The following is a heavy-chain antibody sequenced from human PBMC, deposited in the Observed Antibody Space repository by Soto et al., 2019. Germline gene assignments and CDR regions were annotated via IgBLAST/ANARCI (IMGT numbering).Heavy chain of an antibody. CDR1: GDSINTDYY. CDR2: IYYTGGT. V-gene: IGHV4-30-4*02. J-gene: IGHJ5*01. D-gene: IGHD3-22*01. CDR3: ARDTASKDYDSHSYYPHFDS. Sequence: SDTVSLNWAVSGDSINTDYYWSLIRQPPGKGREWIGHIYYTGGTFYSPSLKSRLALSVDTSKNQFSLRLSSVTAADTAVYYCARDTASKDYDSHSYYPHFDSWGQGALVTVYS.